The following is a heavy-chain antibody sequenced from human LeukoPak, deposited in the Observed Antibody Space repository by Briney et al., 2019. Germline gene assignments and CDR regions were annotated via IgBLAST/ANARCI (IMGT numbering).Heavy chain of an antibody. CDR2: ISSSGSTI. CDR3: ARASQIAVAGHFDY. CDR1: GFTFSDYY. J-gene: IGHJ4*02. V-gene: IGHV3-11*01. Sequence: PGGSLRLSCAASGFTFSDYYMSWIRQAPGKGLEWISYISSSGSTIYYADSVKGRLTISRDNAKNSLYLQMNSLRAEDTAVYYCARASQIAVAGHFDYWGQGTLVTVSS. D-gene: IGHD6-19*01.